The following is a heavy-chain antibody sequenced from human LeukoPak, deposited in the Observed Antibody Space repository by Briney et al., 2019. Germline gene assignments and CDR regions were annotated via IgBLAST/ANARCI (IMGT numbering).Heavy chain of an antibody. CDR2: ISGSGANT. D-gene: IGHD6-19*01. CDR3: AKTSVSSGWPELFDF. V-gene: IGHV3-23*01. Sequence: GGSLRLSCSASEFTFDSYAMNWVRQAPGKGLEWVSAISGSGANTYYANSVKGRFTISRDNSKSTLFLQMDSLRAEDTAIYYCAKTSVSSGWPELFDFWGQGTLVTVSS. CDR1: EFTFDSYA. J-gene: IGHJ4*02.